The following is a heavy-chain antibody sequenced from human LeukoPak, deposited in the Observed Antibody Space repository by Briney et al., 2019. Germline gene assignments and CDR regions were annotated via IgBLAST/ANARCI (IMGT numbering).Heavy chain of an antibody. D-gene: IGHD6-13*01. Sequence: SETLSLTCAVYGGSFSGYYWSWIRQPPGKGLEWIGEINHSGSTNYNPSLKSRVTISVDTSKNQFSLKLSSVTAADTAVYYRARPHSSSWYAFDYWGQGTLVTVSS. CDR1: GGSFSGYY. V-gene: IGHV4-34*01. J-gene: IGHJ4*02. CDR3: ARPHSSSWYAFDY. CDR2: INHSGST.